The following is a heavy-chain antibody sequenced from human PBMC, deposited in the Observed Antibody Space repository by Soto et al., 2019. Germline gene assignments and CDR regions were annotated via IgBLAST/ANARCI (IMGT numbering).Heavy chain of an antibody. V-gene: IGHV3-48*02. Sequence: EVQLVESGGGLVQPGGSLRLSCAASGFTFSSYSMKWVRQAPGKGLEWVSYISSSSSTIYYADSVKGRFTISRDNAKISLHLQMNSLRDEDTAVYYCARDRYGDYASDYWGQGTLVTVSS. J-gene: IGHJ4*02. D-gene: IGHD4-17*01. CDR2: ISSSSSTI. CDR3: ARDRYGDYASDY. CDR1: GFTFSSYS.